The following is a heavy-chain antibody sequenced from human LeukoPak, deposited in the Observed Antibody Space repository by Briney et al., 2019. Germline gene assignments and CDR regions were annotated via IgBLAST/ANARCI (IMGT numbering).Heavy chain of an antibody. CDR2: INPNSGGT. CDR1: GYTFTGYY. J-gene: IGHJ4*02. Sequence: ASVKVSCKASGYTFTGYYMRWVRQAPGQGLEWMGWINPNSGGTNYAQKFQGRVTMTRDTSISTAYMELSRLRSDDTAVYYCARVYQLKWLVPTLGYWGQGTLVTVSS. CDR3: ARVYQLKWLVPTLGY. V-gene: IGHV1-2*02. D-gene: IGHD6-19*01.